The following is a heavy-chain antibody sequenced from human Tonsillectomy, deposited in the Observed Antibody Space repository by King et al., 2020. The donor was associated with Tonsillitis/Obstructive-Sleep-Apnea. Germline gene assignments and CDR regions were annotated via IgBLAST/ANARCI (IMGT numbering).Heavy chain of an antibody. CDR3: TTSTYYDFWSWVY. J-gene: IGHJ4*02. D-gene: IGHD3-3*01. CDR2: IKSKTDGGTT. Sequence: VQLVESGGGLVKPGGSLRLSCAASGFTFSNAWMSWVRQAPGKGLEWVGRIKSKTDGGTTDYAAPVKGRVTISRDDSKNTLYLQMNSLKTEDTAVYYCTTSTYYDFWSWVYWGQGTLVTVSS. V-gene: IGHV3-15*01. CDR1: GFTFSNAW.